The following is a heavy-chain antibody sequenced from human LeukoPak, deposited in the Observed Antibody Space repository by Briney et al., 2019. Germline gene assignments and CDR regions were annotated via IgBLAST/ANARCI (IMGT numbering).Heavy chain of an antibody. J-gene: IGHJ6*03. CDR3: AREGRQRVLLWFGELYADYYYYMDV. V-gene: IGHV1-18*01. CDR2: ISAYNGNT. CDR1: GYTFTSYG. D-gene: IGHD3-10*01. Sequence: GAAVKVSCKASGYTFTSYGISWVRQAPGQGLEWMGWISAYNGNTNYAQKLQGRVTMTTDTSTSTAYMELRSLRSDDTAVYYCAREGRQRVLLWFGELYADYYYYMDVWGKGTTVTISS.